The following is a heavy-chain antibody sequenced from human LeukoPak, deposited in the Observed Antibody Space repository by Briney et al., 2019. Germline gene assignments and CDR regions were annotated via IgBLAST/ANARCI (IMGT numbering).Heavy chain of an antibody. Sequence: GGSLRLSCAASGFSFSTFAMGWVRQAPGKGLEWVSSISGSADSTYYADPVRGRFTISRDNSKHTLYLQMDSLRAEDTAVYYCAKVFPAGYYFDYWGLGTLVTVS. CDR3: AKVFPAGYYFDY. CDR2: ISGSADST. J-gene: IGHJ4*02. V-gene: IGHV3-23*01. CDR1: GFSFSTFA. D-gene: IGHD2-2*01.